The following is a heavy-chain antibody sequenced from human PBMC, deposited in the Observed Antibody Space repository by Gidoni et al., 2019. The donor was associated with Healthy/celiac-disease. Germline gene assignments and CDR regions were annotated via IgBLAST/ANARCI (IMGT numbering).Heavy chain of an antibody. J-gene: IGHJ5*02. Sequence: QVQLVQSGAEVKKPGSSVKVSCKASGGTFSSYAISWVRQAPGQGLEWMGGIIPIFGTANYAQKFQGRVTITADESTSTAYMELSSLRSEDTAVYYCANDRYCSSTSCFNWFDPWGQGTLVTVSS. CDR1: GGTFSSYA. V-gene: IGHV1-69*01. D-gene: IGHD2-2*01. CDR3: ANDRYCSSTSCFNWFDP. CDR2: IIPIFGTA.